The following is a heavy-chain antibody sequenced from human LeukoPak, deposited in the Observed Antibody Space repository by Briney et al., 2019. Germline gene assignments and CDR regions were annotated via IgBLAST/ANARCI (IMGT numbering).Heavy chain of an antibody. J-gene: IGHJ4*02. CDR1: GGSISSYY. CDR2: IYYSGST. D-gene: IGHD6-19*01. V-gene: IGHV4-59*12. CDR3: ARGVAVAGRPPVYFDY. Sequence: KPSETLSLTCTVSGGSISSYYWSWNRQPPGKGLEWIGYIYYSGSTNYNPSLKSRVTISVDTSKNQFSLKLSSVTAADTAVYYCARGVAVAGRPPVYFDYWGQGTLVTVYS.